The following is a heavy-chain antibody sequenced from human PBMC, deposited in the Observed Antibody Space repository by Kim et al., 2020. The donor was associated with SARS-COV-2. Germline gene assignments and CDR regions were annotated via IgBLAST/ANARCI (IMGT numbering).Heavy chain of an antibody. CDR3: AKEKSRIWDY. J-gene: IGHJ4*02. V-gene: IGHV3-43*01. Sequence: GGSLRLSCAASGFIFHEYTMHWVRQAPGKGLEWVALTTWDGGSTFYADSVKGRFTISRDNSENSLYMQMNSLTIEDSALYYCAKEKSRIWDYRGQGTLVT. CDR2: TTWDGGST. CDR1: GFIFHEYT. D-gene: IGHD3-3*02.